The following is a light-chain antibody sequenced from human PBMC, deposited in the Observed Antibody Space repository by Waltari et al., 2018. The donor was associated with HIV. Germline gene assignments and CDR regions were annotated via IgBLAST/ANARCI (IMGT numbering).Light chain of an antibody. J-gene: IGLJ1*01. V-gene: IGLV2-14*01. CDR2: EVS. CDR1: SSDVGGYNY. Sequence: QSALTQPASVSGSPGQSITISCTGTSSDVGGYNYVSWYQQHPGKAPKLMIYEVSNRPSGVSNRFSCSKSGNTSSLTISWLHAEDEADYYCSSYRSSSTLEVFGTGTKVTVL. CDR3: SSYRSSSTLEV.